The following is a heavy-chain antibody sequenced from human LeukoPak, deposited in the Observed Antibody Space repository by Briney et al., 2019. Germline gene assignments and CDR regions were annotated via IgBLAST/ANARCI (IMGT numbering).Heavy chain of an antibody. D-gene: IGHD6-6*01. CDR3: ARGHPPSSGGNWFDP. V-gene: IGHV4-30-2*01. CDR2: IYHSGST. CDR1: GGSINSGGYS. Sequence: SETLSLTCAVSGGSINSGGYSWSWIRQPPGKGLEWIGYIYHSGSTYYNPSLKSRVTISVDRSKNQFSLKLSSVTAADTAVYYCARGHPPSSGGNWFDPWGQGTLVTVSS. J-gene: IGHJ5*02.